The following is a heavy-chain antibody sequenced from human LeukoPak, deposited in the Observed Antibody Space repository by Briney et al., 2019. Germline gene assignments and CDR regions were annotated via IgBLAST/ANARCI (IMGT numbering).Heavy chain of an antibody. V-gene: IGHV4-59*01. J-gene: IGHJ4*02. Sequence: SETLSLTCSVSGGSISSYYWSWIRQPPGQGLEWIGYVYYSGSTNYNPSLKSRLTISVDTSKNQFSLKLSSVTAADTAVYYCAREVGGNFDYWGQGTLVTVSS. CDR1: GGSISSYY. CDR2: VYYSGST. CDR3: AREVGGNFDY.